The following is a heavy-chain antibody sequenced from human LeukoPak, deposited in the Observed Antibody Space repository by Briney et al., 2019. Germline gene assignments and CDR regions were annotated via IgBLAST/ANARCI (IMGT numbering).Heavy chain of an antibody. Sequence: PGESLKISCTGSGYTFTNYQIGWVRQVPGKGLEWMALISPGDSDTRYNPSFQGQVTISADKSISTAYLQWSSLKASDTAIYYCARSRFGGDYWGQGTLVTVSS. V-gene: IGHV5-51*01. J-gene: IGHJ4*02. CDR1: GYTFTNYQ. D-gene: IGHD2-15*01. CDR3: ARSRFGGDY. CDR2: ISPGDSDT.